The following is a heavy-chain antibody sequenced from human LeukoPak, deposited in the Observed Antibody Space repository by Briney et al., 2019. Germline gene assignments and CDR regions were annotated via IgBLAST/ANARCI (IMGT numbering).Heavy chain of an antibody. CDR2: ISGSGGST. V-gene: IGHV3-23*01. J-gene: IGHJ4*02. CDR3: AKYSSGYYPSFDY. Sequence: ASVKVSCKASGYTFTSYDINWVRQAPGKGLEWVSAISGSGGSTYYADSVEGRFTISRDNSKNTLYLQMNSLRAEDTAVYYCAKYSSGYYPSFDYWGQGTLVTVSS. D-gene: IGHD3-22*01. CDR1: GYTFTSYD.